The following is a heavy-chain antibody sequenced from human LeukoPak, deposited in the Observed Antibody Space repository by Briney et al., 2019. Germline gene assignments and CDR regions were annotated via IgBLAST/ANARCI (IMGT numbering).Heavy chain of an antibody. J-gene: IGHJ5*02. Sequence: GESLKISCKGSGYSFTNYWIGWVRQMPGKGLEWMGIIYPADSDTRYSPSFQVQVTISVNKSITTAYLRWSSLKASDTAMYYCARQGDGYINNYFDPWGQGTLVTVSS. CDR2: IYPADSDT. CDR3: ARQGDGYINNYFDP. V-gene: IGHV5-51*01. D-gene: IGHD5-24*01. CDR1: GYSFTNYW.